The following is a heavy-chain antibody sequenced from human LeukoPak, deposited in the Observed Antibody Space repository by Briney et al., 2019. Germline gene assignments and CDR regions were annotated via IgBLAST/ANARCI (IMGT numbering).Heavy chain of an antibody. V-gene: IGHV3-23*01. D-gene: IGHD3-22*01. CDR1: GFTFSSYA. CDR2: ISGSGDNT. CDR3: AKGSYYDSSGSFYFDY. Sequence: GGSLRLSCAASGFTFSSYAMSWVRQAPGKGLEWVSGISGSGDNTYYADSVKGRFTIYRDNSKNTLYVQVNSLGTEDTAAYYCAKGSYYDSSGSFYFDYWGQGTLVTVSS. J-gene: IGHJ4*02.